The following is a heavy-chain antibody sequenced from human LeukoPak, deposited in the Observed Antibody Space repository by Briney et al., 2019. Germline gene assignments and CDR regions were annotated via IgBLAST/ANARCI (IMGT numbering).Heavy chain of an antibody. V-gene: IGHV4-39*01. Sequence: PSETLSLTCTVSGGSISSSAYYWGWIRQPPGKGLEWIANIYYSGSAYYNPSLKSRLTISVDTSNNQFSLMLSSVTAADTAVYYCARLRCTSTSCYHSHYYYSSDVWGQGTTVTVSS. J-gene: IGHJ6*02. CDR2: IYYSGSA. CDR1: GGSISSSAYY. CDR3: ARLRCTSTSCYHSHYYYSSDV. D-gene: IGHD2-2*01.